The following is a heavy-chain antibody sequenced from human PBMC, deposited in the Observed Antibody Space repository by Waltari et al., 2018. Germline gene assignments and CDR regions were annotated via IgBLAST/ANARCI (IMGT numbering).Heavy chain of an antibody. D-gene: IGHD3-22*01. CDR2: IYTSGST. V-gene: IGHV4-61*09. CDR1: GGSISSGSYY. J-gene: IGHJ4*02. Sequence: QMQLQESGPGLVKPSQTLSLTCSVSGGSISSGSYYWSWIRQPAGKGLEWIGHIYTSGSTNYNPSLESRVTISVDTSKNQFSLKLSSVTAADTAVYYCAREEDDHDISAYHFWGQGTLVTVSS. CDR3: AREEDDHDISAYHF.